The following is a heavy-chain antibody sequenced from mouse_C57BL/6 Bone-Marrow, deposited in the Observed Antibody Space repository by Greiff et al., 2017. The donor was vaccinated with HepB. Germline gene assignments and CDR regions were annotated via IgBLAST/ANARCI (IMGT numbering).Heavy chain of an antibody. D-gene: IGHD1-1*01. V-gene: IGHV5-4*01. Sequence: DVQLQESGGGLVKPGGSLKLSCAASGFTFSSYAMSWVRQTPEKRLEWVATISDGGSYTYYPDNVKGRFTISRDNAKNNLYLQMSHLKSEDTAMYYCARGGSSYWYFDVWGTGTTVTVSS. CDR2: ISDGGSYT. CDR1: GFTFSSYA. CDR3: ARGGSSYWYFDV. J-gene: IGHJ1*03.